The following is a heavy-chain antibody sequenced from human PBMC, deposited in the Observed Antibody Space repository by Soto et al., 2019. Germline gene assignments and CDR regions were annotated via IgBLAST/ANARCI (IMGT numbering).Heavy chain of an antibody. CDR1: GYTFTSYG. J-gene: IGHJ4*02. V-gene: IGHV1-46*01. D-gene: IGHD5-12*01. CDR2: ISPSDGST. Sequence: EASVKVSCKASGYTFTSYGISWVRQAPGQGLEWMGIISPSDGSTTYAQKFQGRVTMTRDTSTSTVYMELSSLRSEDTAVYYCARDRRDGYNTFDYWGQGTLVTVSS. CDR3: ARDRRDGYNTFDY.